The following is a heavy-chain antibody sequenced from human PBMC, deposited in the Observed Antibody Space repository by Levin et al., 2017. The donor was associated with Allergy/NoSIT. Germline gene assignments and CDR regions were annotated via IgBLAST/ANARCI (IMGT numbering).Heavy chain of an antibody. CDR3: ARGPLWLQYYFED. J-gene: IGHJ4*02. D-gene: IGHD5-18*01. V-gene: IGHV3-9*01. CDR2: ISWNRDSI. CDR1: GFTYDDYA. Sequence: GGSLRLSCVGSGFTYDDYAMHWVRQAPGKGLEWVSGISWNRDSIGYADSVKGRFTVSRDNAENSLYLQMNSLRAEDTALYFCARGPLWLQYYFEDWGQGTLVIVSA.